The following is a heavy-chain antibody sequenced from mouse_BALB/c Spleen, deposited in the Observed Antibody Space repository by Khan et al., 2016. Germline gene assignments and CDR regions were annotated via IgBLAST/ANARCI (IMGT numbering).Heavy chain of an antibody. Sequence: VQLKQSGPDLVKPGASVKISCQATGYLFTGYYMNWVKQSHGKSLEWIGRINPYNGDIFYNQKITGKATLTVDKTSSTAYKESLSQTPADSGAYFCGRRDYFDYWGQGTTLTVSS. CDR2: INPYNGDI. V-gene: IGHV1-37*01. CDR1: GYLFTGYY. CDR3: GRRDYFDY. J-gene: IGHJ2*01.